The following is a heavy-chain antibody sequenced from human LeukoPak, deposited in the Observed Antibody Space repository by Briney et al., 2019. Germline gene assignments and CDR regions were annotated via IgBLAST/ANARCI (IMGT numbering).Heavy chain of an antibody. J-gene: IGHJ4*02. CDR3: VIDALAVVSTNPFDN. CDR2: ISYDGSLQ. D-gene: IGHD6-19*01. V-gene: IGHV3-30*04. Sequence: GGSLRLSCEASGFIFSSYPMHWVRQAPGKGLEWVAVISYDGSLQFYADSVKGRSTISRDRSKNTLDLQMNNLRTEDTAVYYCVIDALAVVSTNPFDNPGQGALCTVSP. CDR1: GFIFSSYP.